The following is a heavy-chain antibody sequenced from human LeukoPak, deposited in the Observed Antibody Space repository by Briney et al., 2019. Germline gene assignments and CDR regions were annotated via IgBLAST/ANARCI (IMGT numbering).Heavy chain of an antibody. D-gene: IGHD3-16*01. CDR1: GGSISSYY. CDR3: ARVGGYYGMDV. Sequence: SETLSLTCTVSGGSISSYYWSWIRQPPGKGLEWIGYIYHSGSTYYNPSLKSRVTISVDRSKNQFSLKLSSVTAADTAVYYCARVGGYYGMDVWGQGTTVTVSS. CDR2: IYHSGST. V-gene: IGHV4-59*12. J-gene: IGHJ6*02.